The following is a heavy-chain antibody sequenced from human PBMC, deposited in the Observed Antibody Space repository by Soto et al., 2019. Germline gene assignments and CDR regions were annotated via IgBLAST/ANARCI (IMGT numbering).Heavy chain of an antibody. D-gene: IGHD1-20*01. CDR2: FDPEDGET. V-gene: IGHV1-24*01. J-gene: IGHJ5*02. CDR1: GYTLTELS. Sequence: ASVKVSCKVSGYTLTELSMHWVRQAPGKGLGWMGGFDPEDGETIYAQKFQGRVTMTEDTSTDTAYMELSSLRSEDTAVYYCATDRTNWNDEGWFDPWGQGTLVTVSS. CDR3: ATDRTNWNDEGWFDP.